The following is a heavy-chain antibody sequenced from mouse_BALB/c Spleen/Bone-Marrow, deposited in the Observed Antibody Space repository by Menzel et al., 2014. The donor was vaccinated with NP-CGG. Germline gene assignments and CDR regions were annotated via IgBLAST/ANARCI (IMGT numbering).Heavy chain of an antibody. V-gene: IGHV3-8*02. J-gene: IGHJ2*01. CDR1: GDSITNAY. Sequence: EVKLVESGPSLVKPSQTLSLTCSVTGDSITNAYWNWIRKFPGNKIDYMGYISYSGNTYYNPSLKSQISITRDTSKNQFYLQLNSVTTEDTATYFCARGTGYYFDYWGQGTTLTVSS. CDR3: ARGTGYYFDY. CDR2: ISYSGNT. D-gene: IGHD3-3*01.